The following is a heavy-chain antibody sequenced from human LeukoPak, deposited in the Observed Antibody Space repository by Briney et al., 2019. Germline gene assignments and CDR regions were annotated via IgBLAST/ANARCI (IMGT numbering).Heavy chain of an antibody. V-gene: IGHV3-30*04. CDR2: ISYDGSNK. D-gene: IGHD3-9*01. J-gene: IGHJ4*02. Sequence: PGGSLRLSCAASEFTFSRYAMHWVRQAPDKGLEWVALISYDGSNKEFADSVKGRFTISRDNSKNSLYLQVNSLRGEDTAMYYCARGMDYDILAGPPDYWGQGTLVTVSS. CDR3: ARGMDYDILAGPPDY. CDR1: EFTFSRYA.